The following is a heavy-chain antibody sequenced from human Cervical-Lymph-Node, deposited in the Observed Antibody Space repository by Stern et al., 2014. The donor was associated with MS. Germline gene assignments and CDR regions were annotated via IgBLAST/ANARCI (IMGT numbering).Heavy chain of an antibody. CDR2: ISYDGGNK. CDR1: GFTFSLHA. V-gene: IGHV3-30-3*01. J-gene: IGHJ4*02. CDR3: ARDTVIGDVVGYFDY. Sequence: QVQLVESGGGVVQPWRSLRLSCAASGFTFSLHAIHWVRQAPGKGLEWVSLISYDGGNKYYADSVKGRFTISRDNSKNTVYLQMNSLRAEDTAVYYCARDTVIGDVVGYFDYWGQGTLVTVSS. D-gene: IGHD2-21*01.